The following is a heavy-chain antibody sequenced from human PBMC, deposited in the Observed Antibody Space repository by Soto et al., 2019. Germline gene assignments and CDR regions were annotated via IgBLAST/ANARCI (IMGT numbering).Heavy chain of an antibody. V-gene: IGHV3-23*01. CDR2: ISGSGDST. CDR3: ARISSNWYFDL. Sequence: EVQLLESGEGLVQPGGSLRLSCVASGFTFSSYAMSWVRQAPGKGLEWVSGISGSGDSTYYADSVKGRFTISRDNSKNTLYLQMNSLRAEDTAVYYCARISSNWYFDLWGRGTLVTVSS. CDR1: GFTFSSYA. J-gene: IGHJ2*01.